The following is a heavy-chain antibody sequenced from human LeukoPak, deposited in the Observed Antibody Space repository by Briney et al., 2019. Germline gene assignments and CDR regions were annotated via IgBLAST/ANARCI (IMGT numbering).Heavy chain of an antibody. CDR2: IKQDGSEK. CDR3: ARIRSKSIAARPDAFDI. D-gene: IGHD6-6*01. V-gene: IGHV3-7*01. J-gene: IGHJ3*02. CDR1: GFTFSSYW. Sequence: PGGSLRLSCAASGFTFSSYWMTWVRQAPGKGLEWVANIKQDGSEKYYVDSVKGRFTISRDNAKNSLYLQMNSLRAEDTAVYYCARIRSKSIAARPDAFDIWGQGTMVTVSS.